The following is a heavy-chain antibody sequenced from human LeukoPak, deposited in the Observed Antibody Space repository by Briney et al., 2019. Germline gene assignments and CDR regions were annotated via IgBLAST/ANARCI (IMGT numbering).Heavy chain of an antibody. V-gene: IGHV4-4*02. CDR1: GGSISSSNW. CDR2: IYHSGST. D-gene: IGHD1-26*01. Sequence: EPSETLSLTCAVSGGSISSSNWWSWVRQPPGKGLEWIGEIYHSGSTNYNPSLKSRVTISVDKSKNQFSLKLSSVTAADTAVYHCARNQWELYYFDYWGQGTLVTVSS. J-gene: IGHJ4*02. CDR3: ARNQWELYYFDY.